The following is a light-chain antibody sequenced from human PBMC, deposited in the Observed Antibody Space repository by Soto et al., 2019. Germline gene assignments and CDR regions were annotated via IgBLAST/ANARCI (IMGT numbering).Light chain of an antibody. CDR3: QQYNNWPLT. Sequence: EIVMTQSPATLSVSPGETVTVSCRASQAITNHLAWYHQKPGQSPKLLIYGASTMATGIPARFSGSGSGVEFTLTISSLQSEDIGLYFCQQYNNWPLTFGGGTRV. CDR1: QAITNH. V-gene: IGKV3-15*01. J-gene: IGKJ4*01. CDR2: GAS.